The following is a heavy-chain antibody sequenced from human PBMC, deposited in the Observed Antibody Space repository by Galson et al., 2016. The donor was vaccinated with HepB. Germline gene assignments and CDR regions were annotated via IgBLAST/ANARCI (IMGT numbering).Heavy chain of an antibody. D-gene: IGHD3-3*01. V-gene: IGHV1-3*01. J-gene: IGHJ3*02. Sequence: SVKVSCKASGYTFTSYAIHWVRQAPGQRLEWMGWINAANGKTKYSQKFQGSVTITSDTSASTAYVELTSLTSEDTAFYYCARRIGYTTGGGSFGAFDIWGQGTMVTVSS. CDR2: INAANGKT. CDR1: GYTFTSYA. CDR3: ARRIGYTTGGGSFGAFDI.